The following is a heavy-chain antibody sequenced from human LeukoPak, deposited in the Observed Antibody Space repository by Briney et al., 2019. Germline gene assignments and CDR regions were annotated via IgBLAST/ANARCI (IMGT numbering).Heavy chain of an antibody. V-gene: IGHV1-18*01. J-gene: IGHJ4*02. CDR3: ARRGSVDTPMSNWEWWY. CDR1: GYTFTSYG. CDR2: ISTYNGDT. Sequence: ASVKVSCTASGYTFTSYGIGWLRQAPGQGLEWMGWISTYNGDTNYAQKLQGRVTLTTDTSTSTVYMELRSLRSDDTAVYYCARRGSVDTPMSNWEWWYWGQGTLVTVSS. D-gene: IGHD5-18*01.